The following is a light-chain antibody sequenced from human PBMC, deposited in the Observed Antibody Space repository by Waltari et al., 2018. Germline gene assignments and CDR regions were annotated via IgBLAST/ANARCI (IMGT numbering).Light chain of an antibody. CDR2: VAS. CDR1: QTIRTY. CDR3: QQTYITPWT. V-gene: IGKV1-39*01. J-gene: IGKJ1*01. Sequence: DIRMTQSPSSLSASVGDRVTITCRASQTIRTYLNWYQQKPGTAPKLLISVASSLQRGVPSRFSGSGSGPEFTLTISSLQPEDFATYFCQQTYITPWTFGQGTTVEIK.